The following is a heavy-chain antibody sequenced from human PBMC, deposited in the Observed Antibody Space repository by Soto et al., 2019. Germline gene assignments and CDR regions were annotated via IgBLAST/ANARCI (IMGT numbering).Heavy chain of an antibody. CDR3: ARGGMVAKYWFDP. V-gene: IGHV3-33*01. Sequence: QVQLVESGGGVVQPGRSLRLSCAASGFTFSSYGMHWVRQAPGKGLEWVAVIWYDGSNKYYADSVKGRFTISRDNSKNTRYLQMNSLRAEDTAVYYCARGGMVAKYWFDPWGRGSLVTVCS. D-gene: IGHD5-12*01. CDR1: GFTFSSYG. CDR2: IWYDGSNK. J-gene: IGHJ5*02.